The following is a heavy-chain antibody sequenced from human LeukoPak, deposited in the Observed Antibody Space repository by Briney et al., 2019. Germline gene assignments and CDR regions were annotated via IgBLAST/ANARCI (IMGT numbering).Heavy chain of an antibody. Sequence: PGRSLRLSCAASGFTFSSYAMHWVRQAPGKGLEWVAVISYDGSSKYYADSVKCRFTISRDNSKNTLYLQMNSLRVGDTAVYYCARDPGPVGFWSGYSAPEYYYYYMDVWGKGTTVTVSS. J-gene: IGHJ6*03. CDR3: ARDPGPVGFWSGYSAPEYYYYYMDV. D-gene: IGHD3-3*01. CDR1: GFTFSSYA. CDR2: ISYDGSSK. V-gene: IGHV3-30*01.